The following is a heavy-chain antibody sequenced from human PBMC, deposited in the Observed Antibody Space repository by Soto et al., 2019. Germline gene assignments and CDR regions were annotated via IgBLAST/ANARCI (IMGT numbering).Heavy chain of an antibody. CDR3: ASLVVVVAATPESGNWFDP. Sequence: SETLSLTCTVSGGSISSGDYYWSWIRQPPGKGLEWIGYIYYSGSTYYNPSLKSRVTISVDTSKNQFSLKLSSVTAADTAVYYCASLVVVVAATPESGNWFDPWGQGTLVTVSS. D-gene: IGHD2-15*01. J-gene: IGHJ5*02. CDR2: IYYSGST. V-gene: IGHV4-30-4*01. CDR1: GGSISSGDYY.